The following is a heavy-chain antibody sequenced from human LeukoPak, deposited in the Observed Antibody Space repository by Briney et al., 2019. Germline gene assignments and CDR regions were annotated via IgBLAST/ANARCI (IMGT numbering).Heavy chain of an antibody. D-gene: IGHD3-3*01. Sequence: GGSLRLSSAASGFTFSSYAMSWVRQAPGKGLEWVSAISGSGGSTYYADSEKGRFTISRDNSKNTLYLQMNSLRAEDTAVYYCAKTHPYDFWSGYYEGVFDYWGQGTLVTVSS. CDR3: AKTHPYDFWSGYYEGVFDY. CDR1: GFTFSSYA. V-gene: IGHV3-23*01. J-gene: IGHJ4*02. CDR2: ISGSGGST.